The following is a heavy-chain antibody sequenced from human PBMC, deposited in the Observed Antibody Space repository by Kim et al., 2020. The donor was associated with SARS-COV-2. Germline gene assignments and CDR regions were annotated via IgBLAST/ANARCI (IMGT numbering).Heavy chain of an antibody. CDR3: EASDY. V-gene: IGHV3-23*01. CDR2: ISDSGVRT. Sequence: GGSLILSCAASGFTFSRYAMSWARQAPGKGLEWVSTISDSGVRTHYADSVKGRFTISRDNSKSTLFLQMNSLRAEDTAVYYCEASDYWGQGSLVTVSS. CDR1: GFTFSRYA. J-gene: IGHJ4*02.